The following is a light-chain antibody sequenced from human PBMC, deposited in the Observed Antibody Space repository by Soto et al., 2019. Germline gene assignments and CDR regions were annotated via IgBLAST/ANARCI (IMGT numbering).Light chain of an antibody. Sequence: IVLTQAPGTLSLSPGERAKLSCRASQSVSSSYFAWYQQKPGQAPRLLIYGVSNRATGIPDRFSGSGSGTDSTLTISRLEPDDFATYYCQQYGSSWTFGQGTKVDIK. V-gene: IGKV3-20*01. CDR3: QQYGSSWT. CDR2: GVS. CDR1: QSVSSSY. J-gene: IGKJ1*01.